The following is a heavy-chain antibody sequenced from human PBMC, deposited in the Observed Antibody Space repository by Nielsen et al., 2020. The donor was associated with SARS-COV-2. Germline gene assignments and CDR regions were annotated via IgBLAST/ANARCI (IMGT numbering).Heavy chain of an antibody. D-gene: IGHD2-2*01. Sequence: SEILSLTCTVSGGSISSYYWSWIRQPPGKGLEWIGYIYYSGSTNYNPSLKSRVTISVDTSKNQFSLKLSSVTAADTAVYYCARSVREYQLLNFDYWGQGTLVTVSS. J-gene: IGHJ4*02. CDR1: GGSISSYY. CDR3: ARSVREYQLLNFDY. V-gene: IGHV4-59*01. CDR2: IYYSGST.